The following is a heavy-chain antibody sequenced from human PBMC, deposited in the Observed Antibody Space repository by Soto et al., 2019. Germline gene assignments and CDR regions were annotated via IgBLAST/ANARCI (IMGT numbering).Heavy chain of an antibody. CDR3: ATFGWGMDV. J-gene: IGHJ6*02. V-gene: IGHV4-39*01. D-gene: IGHD3-10*01. Sequence: QLQLQESSPGLVKPSETLSLTCSVSGGSISSTHYFWGWIRRPPGKGLEYIGSVYSGGNSFNNPSLNSRVTISVETSKNQCSLKLSSVTAAYTAVYYCATFGWGMDVWGQGTTVTVSS. CDR1: GGSISSTHYF. CDR2: VYSGGNS.